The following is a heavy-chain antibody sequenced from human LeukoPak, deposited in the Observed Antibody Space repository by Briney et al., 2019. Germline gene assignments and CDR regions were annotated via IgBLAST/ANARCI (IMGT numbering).Heavy chain of an antibody. J-gene: IGHJ4*02. Sequence: PSETLSLTCTVSGGSISSSSYYWGWIRQPPGKGLEWIGSVYYSGSTYYNPSLKSRVTISVDTSKNQFSLKLSSVTAADTAVYYCARGGGREAMIVVVITSFDYWGQGTLVTVSS. CDR3: ARGGGREAMIVVVITSFDY. CDR1: GGSISSSSYY. V-gene: IGHV4-39*07. CDR2: VYYSGST. D-gene: IGHD3-22*01.